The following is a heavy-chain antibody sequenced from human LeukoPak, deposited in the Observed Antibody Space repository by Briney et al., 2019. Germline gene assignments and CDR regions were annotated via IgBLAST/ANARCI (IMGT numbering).Heavy chain of an antibody. D-gene: IGHD3-22*01. Sequence: SETPSLTCTVSGGSISSYYWSWIRQPPGKGLEWIGYIYYSGSTNYNPSLKSRVTISVDTSKNQFSLKLSSVTAADTAVYYCARDFMGSGYQRDDAFDIWGQGTMVTVSS. J-gene: IGHJ3*02. V-gene: IGHV4-59*01. CDR1: GGSISSYY. CDR3: ARDFMGSGYQRDDAFDI. CDR2: IYYSGST.